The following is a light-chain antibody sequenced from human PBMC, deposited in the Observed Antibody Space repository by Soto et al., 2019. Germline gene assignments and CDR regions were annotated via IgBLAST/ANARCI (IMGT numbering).Light chain of an antibody. J-gene: IGKJ5*01. CDR2: AAS. Sequence: IQTTQSPSTLAACVEDRVTITCRASQSIGDLLAWYQQKPGKAPKLLIYAASTLQSGVPSRFSGSGSGTDFTLTISSLQPEDFATYYCQQLNSYPITFGQGTRLEI. CDR3: QQLNSYPIT. CDR1: QSIGDL. V-gene: IGKV1-9*01.